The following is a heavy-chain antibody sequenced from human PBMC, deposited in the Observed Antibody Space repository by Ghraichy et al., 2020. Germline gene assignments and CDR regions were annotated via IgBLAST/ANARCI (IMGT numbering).Heavy chain of an antibody. D-gene: IGHD4-17*01. V-gene: IGHV3-30-3*01. Sequence: SLNISCAASGFTFSSYAMHWVRQAPGKGLEWVAVISYDGSNKYYADSVKGRFTISRDNSKNTLYLQMNSLRDEDTALYYCARGGRRFWGQGTLVTVSS. CDR1: GFTFSSYA. CDR2: ISYDGSNK. CDR3: ARGGRRF. J-gene: IGHJ4*02.